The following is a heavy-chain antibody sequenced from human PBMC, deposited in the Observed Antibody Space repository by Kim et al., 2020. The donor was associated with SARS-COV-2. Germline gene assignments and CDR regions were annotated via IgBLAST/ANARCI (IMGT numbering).Heavy chain of an antibody. J-gene: IGHJ4*02. Sequence: SETLSLTCTVSGGSISSSSYYWGWIRQPPGKGLEWIGSIYYSGSTYYNPSLKSRVTISVDTSKNQFSLKLSSVTAADTAVYYCASRRDIYSSWASFDYWGQGTLVTVSS. CDR1: GGSISSSSYY. V-gene: IGHV4-39*01. CDR2: IYYSGST. D-gene: IGHD6-13*01. CDR3: ASRRDIYSSWASFDY.